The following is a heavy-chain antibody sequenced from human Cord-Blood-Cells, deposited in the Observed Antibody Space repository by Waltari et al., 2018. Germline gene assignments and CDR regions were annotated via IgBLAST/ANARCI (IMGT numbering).Heavy chain of an antibody. J-gene: IGHJ4*02. D-gene: IGHD3-3*01. CDR3: ARGGDTIFGVVIIPHFDY. CDR1: GYTFPGYY. Sequence: QVQLVQSGAAVKKPGASVKVSCKASGYTFPGYYMHWVRPAPGQGLEWMGWINPNSGGTNYAQKFQGRVTMTRDTSISTAYMELSRLRSDDTAVYYCARGGDTIFGVVIIPHFDYWGQGTLVTVSS. V-gene: IGHV1-2*02. CDR2: INPNSGGT.